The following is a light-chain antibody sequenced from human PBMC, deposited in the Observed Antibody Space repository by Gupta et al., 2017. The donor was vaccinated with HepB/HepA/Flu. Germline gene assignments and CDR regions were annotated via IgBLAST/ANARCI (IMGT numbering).Light chain of an antibody. CDR3: QQTYSTPIT. Sequence: DIQMTQSPSSLSASVGDRVTITCRASQSISSYLNWYQQKPGKVPKLLIYAASSLQSGVPSRLSGSGSGTDFTLTISSLQPEDFATYYCQQTYSTPITFGQGTRLEIK. V-gene: IGKV1-39*01. CDR1: QSISSY. CDR2: AAS. J-gene: IGKJ5*01.